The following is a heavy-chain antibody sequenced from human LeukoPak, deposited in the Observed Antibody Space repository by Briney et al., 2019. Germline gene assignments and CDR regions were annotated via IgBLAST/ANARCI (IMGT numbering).Heavy chain of an antibody. CDR1: GFTFSSYT. CDR2: ITTSDGNT. J-gene: IGHJ4*02. CDR3: ATRSDEGYYYDSSGYYYFDY. Sequence: PGGSLRLSCAASGFTFSSYTMSWVRQAPGKGLEWVSTITTSDGNTYYADSVKGRFTVSRDNSKNTLYLQMNSLRLEDTAVYYCATRSDEGYYYDSSGYYYFDYWGQGTLVTVSS. D-gene: IGHD3-22*01. V-gene: IGHV3-23*01.